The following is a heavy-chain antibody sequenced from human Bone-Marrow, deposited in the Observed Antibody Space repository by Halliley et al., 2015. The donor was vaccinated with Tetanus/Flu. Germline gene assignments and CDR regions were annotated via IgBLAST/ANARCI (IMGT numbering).Heavy chain of an antibody. D-gene: IGHD4-17*01. CDR2: ISSSADIV. CDR3: ARPDYGDYDY. V-gene: IGHV3-48*02. Sequence: LEWVSFISSSADIVHYADSVKGRFTISRDNAQNSLYLQMNSLRDEDTAVYYCARPDYGDYDYWGQGTLVTVSS. J-gene: IGHJ4*02.